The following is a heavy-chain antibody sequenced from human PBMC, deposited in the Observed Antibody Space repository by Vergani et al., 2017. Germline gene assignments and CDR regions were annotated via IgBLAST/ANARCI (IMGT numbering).Heavy chain of an antibody. D-gene: IGHD6-13*01. V-gene: IGHV3-7*01. CDR2: IKEDGSET. CDR3: ARLGLTASRREAPVSDY. Sequence: EVQLMESGGGLVQPGGSLRLSCAASGFTFSNYWMSWVRQAPGKGLEWVANIKEDGSETFYVDSVMGRFTISRDNAKNSLYLQMNSLRAEDTAVYFCARLGLTASRREAPVSDYWGQGTLVTVSS. CDR1: GFTFSNYW. J-gene: IGHJ4*02.